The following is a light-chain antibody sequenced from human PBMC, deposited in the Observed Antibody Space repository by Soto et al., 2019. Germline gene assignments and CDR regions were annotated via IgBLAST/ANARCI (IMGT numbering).Light chain of an antibody. Sequence: DIQMTQSPSYVSASVGDRVSITCRASQDIRSWLAWYQQRPGKAPKLLIYAATTLQSGVPSRFSGSGSGTTFTLTINNLQPEDFASYFCQQANSFPLTFGGGTKADIK. CDR2: AAT. V-gene: IGKV1-12*01. CDR1: QDIRSW. CDR3: QQANSFPLT. J-gene: IGKJ4*01.